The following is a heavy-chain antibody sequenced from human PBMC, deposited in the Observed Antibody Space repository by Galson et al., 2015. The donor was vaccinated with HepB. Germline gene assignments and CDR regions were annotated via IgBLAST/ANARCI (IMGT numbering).Heavy chain of an antibody. Sequence: SLRLSCAASEFTFSSYAMSWVRQAPGKGLEWVSTISTSGSHTYYADSVRGRFTISRDNSKRTLYLQMNSLKTEDTAVYYCTTTYCGGDCSSGGEYYYGMDVWGQGTTVTVSS. V-gene: IGHV3-23*01. J-gene: IGHJ6*02. CDR3: TTTYCGGDCSSGGEYYYGMDV. CDR1: EFTFSSYA. CDR2: ISTSGSHT. D-gene: IGHD2-21*02.